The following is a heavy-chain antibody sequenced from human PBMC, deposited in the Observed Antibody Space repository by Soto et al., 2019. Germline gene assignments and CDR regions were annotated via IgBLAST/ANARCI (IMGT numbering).Heavy chain of an antibody. Sequence: GASVKVSCKASGYTFTSYAMHWVRQAPGQRLEWMGWINAGNGNTKYSQKFQGRVTITRDTSASTAYMELSSLRSEDTAVYYCAGARRWYANSALDIWGQGTMVTVSS. CDR3: AGARRWYANSALDI. CDR2: INAGNGNT. D-gene: IGHD2-15*01. J-gene: IGHJ3*02. CDR1: GYTFTSYA. V-gene: IGHV1-3*01.